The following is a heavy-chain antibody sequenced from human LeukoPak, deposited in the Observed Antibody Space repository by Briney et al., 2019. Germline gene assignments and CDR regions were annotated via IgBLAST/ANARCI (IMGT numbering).Heavy chain of an antibody. V-gene: IGHV4-34*01. J-gene: IGHJ4*02. CDR3: ARVSPRIAAAGTPSFTDY. D-gene: IGHD6-13*01. CDR2: INHSGST. Sequence: SETLSLTCAVYGGSFSGYYWSWIRQPPGKGLEWIGEINHSGSTNYNPSLKSRVTMSVDTSKNQFSLKLSSVTAADTAVYYCARVSPRIAAAGTPSFTDYWGQGTLVTVSS. CDR1: GGSFSGYY.